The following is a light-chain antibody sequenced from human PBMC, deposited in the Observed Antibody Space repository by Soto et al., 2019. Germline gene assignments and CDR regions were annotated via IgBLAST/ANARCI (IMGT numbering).Light chain of an antibody. J-gene: IGLJ1*01. Sequence: QPVLTQPPSVSGAPGQRVTISCTGSSSNIGAGYEVNWYQHLPGTAPKLLIYDNNNRPSGVPDRFSGSKSGTSAFLAITGLQAEDEAEYYCQSYDSSLSALYVFGTGTKLTVL. CDR2: DNN. CDR1: SSNIGAGYE. CDR3: QSYDSSLSALYV. V-gene: IGLV1-40*01.